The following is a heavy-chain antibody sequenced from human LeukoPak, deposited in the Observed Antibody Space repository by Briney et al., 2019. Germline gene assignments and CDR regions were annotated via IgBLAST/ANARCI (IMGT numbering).Heavy chain of an antibody. V-gene: IGHV3-21*01. J-gene: IGHJ3*02. CDR2: ISSSSSYI. D-gene: IGHD2-15*01. Sequence: GGSLRLSCAASAFTFSSYSMNWVRQAPGKGLEWVSSISSSSSYIYYADSVKGRFTISRDNAKNSLYLQMNSLRAEDTALYYCARDLAGRSAFDIWGQGTMVTVSS. CDR3: ARDLAGRSAFDI. CDR1: AFTFSSYS.